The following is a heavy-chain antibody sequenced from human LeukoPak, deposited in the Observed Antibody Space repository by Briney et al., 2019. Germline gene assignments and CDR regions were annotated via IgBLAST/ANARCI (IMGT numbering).Heavy chain of an antibody. CDR3: ARVTRWAGLDF. CDR1: AGSISSGDKY. Sequence: SETLSLTCNVSAGSISSGDKYWSWLREPPGKGLEWIGYIYYSGSTYYNPSLKSRLTITVDTSENQFTLHLTSVTAADTAVYFCARVTRWAGLDFWGQGTLVTVSS. V-gene: IGHV4-30-4*08. D-gene: IGHD2-21*02. J-gene: IGHJ4*02. CDR2: IYYSGST.